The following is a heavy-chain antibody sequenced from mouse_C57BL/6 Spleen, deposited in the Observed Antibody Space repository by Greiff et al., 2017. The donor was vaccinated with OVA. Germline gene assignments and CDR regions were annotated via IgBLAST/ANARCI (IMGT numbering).Heavy chain of an antibody. Sequence: VQLQQSGAELVKPGASVKLSCKASGYTFTSYWMQWVKQRPGQGLEWIGEIDPSDSYTNYNQKFKGKATLTVDTSSSTAYMQLSSLTSEDSAVYYCARFITTVGAMDYWGQGTSVTVSS. CDR2: IDPSDSYT. D-gene: IGHD1-1*01. CDR1: GYTFTSYW. V-gene: IGHV1-50*01. J-gene: IGHJ4*01. CDR3: ARFITTVGAMDY.